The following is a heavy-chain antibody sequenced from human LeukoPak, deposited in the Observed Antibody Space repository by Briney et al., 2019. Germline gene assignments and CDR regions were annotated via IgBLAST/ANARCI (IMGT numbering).Heavy chain of an antibody. CDR1: GGSFSGYY. CDR2: INHSGST. V-gene: IGHV4-34*01. J-gene: IGHJ4*02. Sequence: SETLSLTCAVYGGSFSGYYWSWIRQPPGKGLEWIGEINHSGSTNYNPSLKSRVTISVDTSKNQFSLKLSSVAAADTAVYYCASNVGYSTDWGQGTLVTVSS. D-gene: IGHD3-22*01. CDR3: ASNVGYSTD.